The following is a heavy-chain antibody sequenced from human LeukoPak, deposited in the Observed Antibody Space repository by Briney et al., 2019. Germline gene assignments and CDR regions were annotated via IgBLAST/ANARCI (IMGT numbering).Heavy chain of an antibody. CDR1: GGSISSYY. Sequence: SETLSLACTVSGGSISSYYWSWLRQPPGKGLEWIGYIYYSGSTNYNPSLKSRVTISVDTSKNQFSLKLSSVTAADTAVYYCARVGRDDAFDIWGQGTMVTVSS. CDR2: IYYSGST. J-gene: IGHJ3*02. V-gene: IGHV4-59*01. CDR3: ARVGRDDAFDI.